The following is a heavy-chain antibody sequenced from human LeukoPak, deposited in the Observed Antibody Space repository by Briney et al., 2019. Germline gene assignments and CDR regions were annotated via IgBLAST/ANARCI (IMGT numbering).Heavy chain of an antibody. V-gene: IGHV4-38-2*02. CDR3: ARDLFGYSFRDMYYFDY. CDR1: GYSISSGYY. D-gene: IGHD5-18*01. Sequence: SETLSLTCTVSGYSISSGYYWGWIRQPPGKGLEWIGSIYHSGSTYYNPSLKSRVTISVDTSKNQFSLKLSSVTAADTAVYYCARDLFGYSFRDMYYFDYWGQGTLVTVSS. J-gene: IGHJ4*02. CDR2: IYHSGST.